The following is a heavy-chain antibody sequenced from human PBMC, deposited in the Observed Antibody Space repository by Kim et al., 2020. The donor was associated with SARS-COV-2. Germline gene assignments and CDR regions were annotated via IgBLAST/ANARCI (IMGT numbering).Heavy chain of an antibody. D-gene: IGHD6-19*01. CDR2: A. V-gene: IGHV1-69*01. CDR3: ASGHSSGCFDL. J-gene: IGHJ2*01. Sequence: ANYAQKFQGRVTITADESTSTAYMELSSLRSEDTAVYYCASGHSSGCFDLWGRGTLVTVSS.